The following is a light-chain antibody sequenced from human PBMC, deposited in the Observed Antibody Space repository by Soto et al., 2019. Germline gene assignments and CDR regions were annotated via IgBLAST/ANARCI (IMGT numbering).Light chain of an antibody. CDR3: QQFNNWPHT. J-gene: IGKJ5*01. V-gene: IGKV3-15*01. Sequence: IVLTQSPATLSVSPWEIATLSCRASQSVNQKLGWYQQKPGQAPRLLIYVASYRATGIPARFSGSGSGTEYTLTISNLQAEDFAVYYCQQFNNWPHTFGQGTRLEIK. CDR2: VAS. CDR1: QSVNQK.